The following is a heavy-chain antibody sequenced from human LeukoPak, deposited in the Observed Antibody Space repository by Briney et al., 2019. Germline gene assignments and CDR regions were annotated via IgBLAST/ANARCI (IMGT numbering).Heavy chain of an antibody. CDR2: IYSGGTT. D-gene: IGHD3-9*01. V-gene: IGHV3-66*01. CDR3: ARDLETDISDAFDI. CDR1: GVTVNSHY. Sequence: GGSLRLSCAASGVTVNSHYMSWVRQAPGKGLEWVSVIYSGGTTYYADSAKGRFTISRDNSKNTLYPQMNSLGAEDTAVYYCARDLETDISDAFDIWGQGTVVTVSS. J-gene: IGHJ3*02.